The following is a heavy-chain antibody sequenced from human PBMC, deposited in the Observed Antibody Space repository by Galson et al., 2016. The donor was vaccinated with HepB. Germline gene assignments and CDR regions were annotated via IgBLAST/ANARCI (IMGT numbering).Heavy chain of an antibody. CDR3: ARSIEVAGTAIDS. CDR2: INTSGGTT. CDR1: GYTFTSYY. V-gene: IGHV1-46*01. D-gene: IGHD6-19*01. J-gene: IGHJ4*02. Sequence: SVKVSCKASGYTFTSYYMHWARQAPGQGLEWMGIINTSGGTTSYAQKFQGRVTMTRDTSTSTVYMELSSLRSEDTAVYYCARSIEVAGTAIDSWGQGTLVTVSS.